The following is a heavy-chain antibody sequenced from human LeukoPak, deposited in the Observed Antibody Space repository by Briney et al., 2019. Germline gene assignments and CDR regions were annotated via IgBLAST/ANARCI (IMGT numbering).Heavy chain of an antibody. CDR2: INSRSSYI. D-gene: IGHD2-15*01. Sequence: GGSLRLSCAASGFTFSSYSMNWVRQAPGKGLEWVSCINSRSSYIYYADSVKDRFTISRDNAKNSLYLQMNGLRAEDTAVYYCARGSGSAFDYWGQGTLVTVSS. V-gene: IGHV3-21*01. J-gene: IGHJ4*02. CDR3: ARGSGSAFDY. CDR1: GFTFSSYS.